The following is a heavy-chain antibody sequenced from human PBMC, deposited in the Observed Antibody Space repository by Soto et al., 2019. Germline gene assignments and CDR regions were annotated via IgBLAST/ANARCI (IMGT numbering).Heavy chain of an antibody. Sequence: QVQLVESGGGVVQPGRSLRLSCAVSGFIFRTYGMHWVRQAPGKGLEWVAVISYDGTNKYYVDSVKGRFTISRDNSKNTLYLQMNSLRAEDTAVYYCAKGDVDTSMDMAFDYWGQGTLVTVSS. CDR3: AKGDVDTSMDMAFDY. D-gene: IGHD5-18*01. CDR2: ISYDGTNK. CDR1: GFIFRTYG. V-gene: IGHV3-30*18. J-gene: IGHJ4*02.